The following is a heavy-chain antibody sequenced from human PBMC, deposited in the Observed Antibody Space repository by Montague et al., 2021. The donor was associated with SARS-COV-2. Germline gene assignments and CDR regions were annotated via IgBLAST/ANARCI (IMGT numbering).Heavy chain of an antibody. Sequence: SVKVSCKASGYTFTSYAMHWVRQAPGQRLEWMGWINAGNGNTKYSQKFQGRVTITRDTSASTAYMELSSLRSEDTAVYYCARVPSVLYFDWPPFDYWGQGTLVTVSS. CDR2: INAGNGNT. D-gene: IGHD3-9*01. V-gene: IGHV1-3*01. CDR3: ARVPSVLYFDWPPFDY. CDR1: GYTFTSYA. J-gene: IGHJ4*02.